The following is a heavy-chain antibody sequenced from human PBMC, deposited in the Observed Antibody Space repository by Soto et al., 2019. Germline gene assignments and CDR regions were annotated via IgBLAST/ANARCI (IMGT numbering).Heavy chain of an antibody. CDR3: ARAGGTTVTGLWHFDS. D-gene: IGHD4-17*01. J-gene: IGHJ4*02. CDR2: IWYDGTQK. V-gene: IGHV3-33*01. CDR1: GFTFNTYS. Sequence: GGSLRLSCEASGFTFNTYSMHWVRQPPGKGLEWLAAIWYDGTQKYYADSVKGRFIISRDNSKKTLYLEMDSLRAEDTAVYYCARAGGTTVTGLWHFDSWGQGTLVTVSS.